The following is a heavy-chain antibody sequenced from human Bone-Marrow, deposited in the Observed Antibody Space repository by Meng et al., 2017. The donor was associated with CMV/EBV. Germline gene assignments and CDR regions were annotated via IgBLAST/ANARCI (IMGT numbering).Heavy chain of an antibody. J-gene: IGHJ6*02. D-gene: IGHD2-21*01. CDR2: IIAFHGKT. V-gene: IGHV1-18*01. Sequence: ASVKVSCKASGYTFTSYGISWVRQAPGQGLEWMGWIIAFHGKTNYAQKLQGRVTITADTSTSTAYMELRSLRSDDTAVYYCARAGGSIPKYYYYYGMDVWGQGTTATVSS. CDR3: ARAGGSIPKYYYYYGMDV. CDR1: GYTFTSYG.